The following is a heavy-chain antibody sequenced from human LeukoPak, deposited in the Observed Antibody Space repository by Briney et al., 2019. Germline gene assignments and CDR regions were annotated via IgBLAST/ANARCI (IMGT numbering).Heavy chain of an antibody. D-gene: IGHD5/OR15-5a*01. V-gene: IGHV3-23*01. CDR1: GFTFGSNA. Sequence: GGSLRLSCAASGFTFGSNAMSWVRQAPGKGLAWVSTISANGAKSYYADSVKGRFTISRDNSKNTLYLQMDSLRAEDTAVYYCARVRDVYGQFDYWGQGTLVTVSS. CDR2: ISANGAKS. J-gene: IGHJ4*02. CDR3: ARVRDVYGQFDY.